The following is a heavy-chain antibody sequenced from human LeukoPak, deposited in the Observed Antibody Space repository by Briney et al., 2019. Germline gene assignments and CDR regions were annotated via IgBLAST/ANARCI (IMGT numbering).Heavy chain of an antibody. J-gene: IGHJ4*02. CDR1: GFTVSSNY. CDR3: ASGGLGARKYYSDPFHY. D-gene: IGHD3-10*01. Sequence: GGSLRLSCAASGFTVSSNYMSWVRQAPGKGLEWVSIIYSAGGTYYADSVRGRLTISRDSSKNTVCLQMNSLRAEDTAVYYCASGGLGARKYYSDPFHYWGQGTLVTVSS. V-gene: IGHV3-53*01. CDR2: IYSAGGT.